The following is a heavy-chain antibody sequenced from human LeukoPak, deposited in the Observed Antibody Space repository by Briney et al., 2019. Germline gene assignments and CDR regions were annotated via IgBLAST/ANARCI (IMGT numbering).Heavy chain of an antibody. CDR2: IYHSGST. CDR1: GGSISSGGYS. V-gene: IGHV4-30-2*01. Sequence: SQTLSLTCAVSGGSISSGGYSWSWIRQPPGKGLEWIGYIYHSGSTYYNPSLKSRVTISVDRSKNQFSLKLSSVTAADTAVYYCARGPVDSSGYPYYFDYWGQGTLVTVPS. D-gene: IGHD3-22*01. CDR3: ARGPVDSSGYPYYFDY. J-gene: IGHJ4*02.